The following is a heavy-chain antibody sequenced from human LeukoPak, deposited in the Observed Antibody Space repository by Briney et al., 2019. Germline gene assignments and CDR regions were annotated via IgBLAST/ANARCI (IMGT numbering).Heavy chain of an antibody. CDR1: GGSVSSGSYY. D-gene: IGHD3-22*01. CDR3: ARSRGYYYDSSGYQHDY. J-gene: IGHJ4*02. Sequence: PSETLSLTCTVSGGSVSSGSYYWSWIRQPPGKGLEWIGYIYYSGSTNYNPSLKSRVTISVDTSKNQFSLKLGSVTAADTAVYYCARSRGYYYDSSGYQHDYWGQGTLVTVSS. V-gene: IGHV4-61*01. CDR2: IYYSGST.